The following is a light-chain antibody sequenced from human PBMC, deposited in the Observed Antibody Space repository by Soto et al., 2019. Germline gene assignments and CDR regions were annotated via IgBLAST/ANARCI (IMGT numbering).Light chain of an antibody. Sequence: EIVLTQSPATLSLSPGERATLSCRASQSVSSYLAWYQQKPGQAPRLLIYDASNRATGIPARFRGSGSGTDFTLTISSLAPEDFAVYYCQQRSNWPPKYTFGQGTKLEIK. J-gene: IGKJ2*01. CDR3: QQRSNWPPKYT. V-gene: IGKV3-11*01. CDR2: DAS. CDR1: QSVSSY.